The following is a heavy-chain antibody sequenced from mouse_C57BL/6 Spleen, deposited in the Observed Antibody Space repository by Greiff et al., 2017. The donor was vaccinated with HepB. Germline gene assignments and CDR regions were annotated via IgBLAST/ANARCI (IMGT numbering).Heavy chain of an antibody. CDR1: GYAFSSYW. J-gene: IGHJ2*01. CDR2: IYPGDGDT. D-gene: IGHD2-4*01. V-gene: IGHV1-80*01. CDR3: ARGDYDYYFDY. Sequence: VQLQQSGAELVKPGASVKISCKASGYAFSSYWMNWVKQRPGKGLEWIGQIYPGDGDTNYNGKFKGKATLTADKSSSTAYMQLSSLTSADSAVYFCARGDYDYYFDYWGQGTTLAVAS.